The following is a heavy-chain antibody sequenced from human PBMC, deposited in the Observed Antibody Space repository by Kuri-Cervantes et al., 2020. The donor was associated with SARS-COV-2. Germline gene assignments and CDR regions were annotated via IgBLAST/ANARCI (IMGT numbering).Heavy chain of an antibody. D-gene: IGHD3-10*01. J-gene: IGHJ5*02. CDR1: GFTFSSYW. CDR3: ARERSPTYYYGSGSFAREYNWFDP. V-gene: IGHV3-7*01. CDR2: IKQDGSEK. Sequence: GESLKISCAASGFTFSSYWMSWVRQAPGKGLEWVANIKQDGSEKYYVDSVKGRFTIPRENAKNSLYLEMNSLRAEDTAVYYCARERSPTYYYGSGSFAREYNWFDPWGQGTLVTVYS.